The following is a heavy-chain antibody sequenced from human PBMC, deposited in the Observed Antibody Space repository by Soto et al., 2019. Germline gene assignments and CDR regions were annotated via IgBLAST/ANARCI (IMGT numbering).Heavy chain of an antibody. Sequence: QVQLKQSGPGLVXPSGTXSLTCRVSGTSISSSYWWAWVRQSPGKGLEWIGEIYHNGITKYNPSLKSRVSMSIDKSNNQFSLKLTSVTAADTAVXXXXXXXXXXXXXXXEFPTWGQGTLVTVSS. CDR2: IYHNGIT. J-gene: IGHJ4*02. CDR1: GTSISSSYW. V-gene: IGHV4-4*02. D-gene: IGHD4-17*01. CDR3: XXXXXXXXXXXXEFPT.